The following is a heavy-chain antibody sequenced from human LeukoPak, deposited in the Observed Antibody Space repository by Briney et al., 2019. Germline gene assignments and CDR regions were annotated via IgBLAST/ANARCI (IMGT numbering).Heavy chain of an antibody. CDR1: GGSFSGYY. Sequence: SETLSLTCAVYGGSFSGYYWSWIRQPPGKGLEWIGEINHSGSTNYNPSLKSRVTISVDTSENQFSLKLSSVTAADTAVYYCARDRYGDHTYFDYWGQGTLVTVSS. V-gene: IGHV4-34*01. CDR3: ARDRYGDHTYFDY. J-gene: IGHJ4*02. D-gene: IGHD4-17*01. CDR2: INHSGST.